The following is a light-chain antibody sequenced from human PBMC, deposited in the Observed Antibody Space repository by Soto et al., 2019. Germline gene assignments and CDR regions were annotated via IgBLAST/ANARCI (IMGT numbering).Light chain of an antibody. J-gene: IGKJ1*01. V-gene: IGKV1-5*01. Sequence: DFQMTQSPSTLSASVGDRVTITCRASQNIRSRLAWFQQKPGKAPKLLIYDASSLKSGVPQRFSGSGSGTEFTLTISSLQTDDFSTYYCQQYHIYWTFGQGTKVE. CDR3: QQYHIYWT. CDR1: QNIRSR. CDR2: DAS.